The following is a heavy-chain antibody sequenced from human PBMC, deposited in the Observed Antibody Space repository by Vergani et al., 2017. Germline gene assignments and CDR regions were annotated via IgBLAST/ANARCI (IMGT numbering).Heavy chain of an antibody. CDR1: GYTFTSYA. Sequence: QVQLVPSGAEVKKPGASVKVSCKASGYTFTSYAMHWVRQAPGQRLEWMGWINAGNGNSKYSQKFQGRFTITRDTSASTAYMELSSLISEDTAVYVCARDRYYDILTGYPVGFDYWGQGTLVTVSS. CDR2: INAGNGNS. V-gene: IGHV1-3*01. J-gene: IGHJ4*02. D-gene: IGHD3-9*01. CDR3: ARDRYYDILTGYPVGFDY.